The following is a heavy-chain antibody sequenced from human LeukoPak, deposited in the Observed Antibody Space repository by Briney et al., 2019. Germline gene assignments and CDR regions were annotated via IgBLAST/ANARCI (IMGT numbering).Heavy chain of an antibody. CDR1: GGSISSYY. CDR2: MYYSGST. Sequence: SETLSLTCILSGGSISSYYWSWIRPPPGKGLEWVGHMYYSGSTKYNPSLKSRVTISGDTSKNQFSLKLSSVTAADTAVYYCAREASLAVAGFDAFDIWGQGTMVTVSS. CDR3: AREASLAVAGFDAFDI. D-gene: IGHD6-19*01. J-gene: IGHJ3*02. V-gene: IGHV4-59*01.